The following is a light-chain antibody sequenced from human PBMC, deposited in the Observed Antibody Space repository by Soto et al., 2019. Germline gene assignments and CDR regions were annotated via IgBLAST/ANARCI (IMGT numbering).Light chain of an antibody. CDR1: QSVSNNY. CDR2: GAS. V-gene: IGKV3-20*01. Sequence: EKVMTQSPATLSLSPGERATLSCRASQSVSNNYLAWYQQKPGQAPRLLTYGASNRATGIPDRFSGSGSGTDFTLTISRLEPEDFAVYYCQQYGSSGTFGQGTKVDIK. CDR3: QQYGSSGT. J-gene: IGKJ1*01.